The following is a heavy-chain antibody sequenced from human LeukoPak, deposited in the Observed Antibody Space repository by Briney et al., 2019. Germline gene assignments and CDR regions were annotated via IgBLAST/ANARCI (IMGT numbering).Heavy chain of an antibody. CDR1: GYTFTSYG. D-gene: IGHD3-16*02. V-gene: IGHV1-18*01. CDR2: ISAYNGNT. Sequence: ASVKVSCKASGYTFTSYGISWVRQAPGQGLEWMGWISAYNGNTNYAQKLQGRVTMTTDTSTSTAYMELRSLRSDDTAVYSCARYESDYVWGSYRPNDYWGQGTLVTVSS. CDR3: ARYESDYVWGSYRPNDY. J-gene: IGHJ4*02.